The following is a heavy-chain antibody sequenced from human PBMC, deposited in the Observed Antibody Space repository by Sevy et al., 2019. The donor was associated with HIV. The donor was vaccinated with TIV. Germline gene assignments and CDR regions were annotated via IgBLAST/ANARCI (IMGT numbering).Heavy chain of an antibody. CDR2: IYYSGST. V-gene: IGHV4-31*01. J-gene: IGHJ2*01. Sequence: SETLSLTCTVSGGSISTGGYYWSWIRQRPGKGLEWIGYIYYSGSTYYNPFLKSQISMSVDTSENQFFLKLGSVTAADTAVYYCARAAMAAIRRFDLWGRGTLVTVSS. D-gene: IGHD6-19*01. CDR1: GGSISTGGYY. CDR3: ARAAMAAIRRFDL.